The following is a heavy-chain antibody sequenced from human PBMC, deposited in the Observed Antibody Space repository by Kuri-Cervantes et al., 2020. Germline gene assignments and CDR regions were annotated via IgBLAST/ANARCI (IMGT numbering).Heavy chain of an antibody. D-gene: IGHD3-10*01. CDR3: AKHYYYGSGRPFDY. Sequence: GESLKISCTASGLSFSDPYMDWVRQAPGKGLEWVGRSRNKANGYTTDFAASVKGRFTISRDDSKNSLYLQMNSLKTEDTAVYYCAKHYYYGSGRPFDYWGQGTLVTVSS. V-gene: IGHV3-72*01. CDR2: SRNKANGYTT. J-gene: IGHJ4*02. CDR1: GLSFSDPY.